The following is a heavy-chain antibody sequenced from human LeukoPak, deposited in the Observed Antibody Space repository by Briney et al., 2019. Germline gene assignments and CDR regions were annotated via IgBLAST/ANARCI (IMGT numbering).Heavy chain of an antibody. CDR3: ARTYPNSYGFGRDSDY. D-gene: IGHD5-18*01. CDR2: IYYSGST. Sequence: PSETLSLTCTVSGGSISPYYWSWIRQPPGKGLEWIGYIYYSGSTNYNPSLKSRVTISVDTSKNQFSLKLSSVTAADTAVYYCARTYPNSYGFGRDSDYWGQGTLVTVSS. CDR1: GGSISPYY. J-gene: IGHJ4*02. V-gene: IGHV4-59*01.